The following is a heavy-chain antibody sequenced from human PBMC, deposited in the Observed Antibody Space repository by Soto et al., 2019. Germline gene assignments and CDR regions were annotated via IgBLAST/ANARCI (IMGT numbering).Heavy chain of an antibody. J-gene: IGHJ4*02. D-gene: IGHD3-22*01. Sequence: PGGSLRLSCAASGFTVSSNYMSWVRQAPGKGLEWVSVIYSGGSTYYADSVKGRFTISRDNSKNTLYLQMNSLRVEDTAVYYCAREEPRRYYDSSGGILGYWGQGTLVTVSS. V-gene: IGHV3-53*01. CDR2: IYSGGST. CDR1: GFTVSSNY. CDR3: AREEPRRYYDSSGGILGY.